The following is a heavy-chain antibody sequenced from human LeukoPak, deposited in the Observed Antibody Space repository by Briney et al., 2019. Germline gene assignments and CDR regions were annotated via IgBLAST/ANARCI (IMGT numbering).Heavy chain of an antibody. D-gene: IGHD6-19*01. CDR3: AKSQSGWYSFDY. Sequence: GSLRLSCAASGFTLSNYVVNWVRQAPDKGLEWVSAISGRGGSKKNADSVKGRFTISGNHAKSTQYRQMTGLRAEDTAVYYCAKSQSGWYSFDYWGQGTLVTVSS. CDR2: ISGRGGSK. J-gene: IGHJ4*02. CDR1: GFTLSNYV. V-gene: IGHV3-23*01.